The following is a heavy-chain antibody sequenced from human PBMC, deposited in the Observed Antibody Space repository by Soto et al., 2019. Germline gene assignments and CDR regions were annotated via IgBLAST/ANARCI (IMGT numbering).Heavy chain of an antibody. Sequence: GGSLRLSCAASGFTFSNAWMSWVRQAPGKGLEWVGRIKSKTDGGTTDYAAPVKGRFTISRDDSKNTLYLQMNSLKTEDTAVYYCTTDLGNDSSGYYFRGAFDIWGQGTMVTASS. J-gene: IGHJ3*02. CDR3: TTDLGNDSSGYYFRGAFDI. CDR1: GFTFSNAW. D-gene: IGHD3-22*01. CDR2: IKSKTDGGTT. V-gene: IGHV3-15*01.